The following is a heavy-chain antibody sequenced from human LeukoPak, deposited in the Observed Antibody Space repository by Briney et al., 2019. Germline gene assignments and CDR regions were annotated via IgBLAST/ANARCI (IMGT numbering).Heavy chain of an antibody. Sequence: GGSLRLSCAASGFTFRSYSMKWVRPAPGKGPEGISYISSSNNTIYYADSVKGRFTISRDNAKNSLYLQMNSLRDEDTAVYYCARGLTVTLALYYWGQGTLVTVSS. V-gene: IGHV3-48*02. D-gene: IGHD4-17*01. CDR1: GFTFRSYS. CDR2: ISSSNNTI. CDR3: ARGLTVTLALYY. J-gene: IGHJ4*02.